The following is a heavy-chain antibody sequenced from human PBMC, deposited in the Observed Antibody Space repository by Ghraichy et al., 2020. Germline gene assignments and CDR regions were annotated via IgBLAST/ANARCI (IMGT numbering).Heavy chain of an antibody. D-gene: IGHD6-13*01. CDR2: ISYDGSNK. CDR1: GFTFSSYA. CDR3: ARAPDRIAAAGTYY. J-gene: IGHJ4*02. Sequence: GGSLRLSCAASGFTFSSYAMHWVRQAPGKGLEWVAVISYDGSNKYYADSVKGRFTISRDNSKNTLYLQMNSLRAEDTAVYYCARAPDRIAAAGTYYWGQGTLVTVSS. V-gene: IGHV3-30*04.